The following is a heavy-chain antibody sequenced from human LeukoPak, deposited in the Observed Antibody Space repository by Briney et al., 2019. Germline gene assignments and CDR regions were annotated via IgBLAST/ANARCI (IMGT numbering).Heavy chain of an antibody. Sequence: SETLSLTCTVSGASVSGSPYYWGWIRQPPGKGLEWIGSIYYSGSTYYNPSLKSRVTISVDTSKNQFSLKLSSVTAADTAVYYCARGPAMWYVAAAGTFFDYWGQGTLVTVSS. CDR1: GASVSGSPYY. CDR2: IYYSGST. D-gene: IGHD6-13*01. CDR3: ARGPAMWYVAAAGTFFDY. V-gene: IGHV4-39*07. J-gene: IGHJ4*02.